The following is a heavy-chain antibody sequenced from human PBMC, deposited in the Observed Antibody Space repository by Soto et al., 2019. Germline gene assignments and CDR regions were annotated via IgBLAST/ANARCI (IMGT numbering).Heavy chain of an antibody. Sequence: GASVKVSCKASGYTFTSYAMNWVRQAPGQRLEWMGWISAYNGNTNYAQKLQGRVTMTTDTSTSTAYMELRSLRSDDTAVYYCAAGYSSGWVRYYYYGMDVWGHGTTVTVSS. V-gene: IGHV1-18*01. CDR1: GYTFTSYA. CDR3: AAGYSSGWVRYYYYGMDV. D-gene: IGHD6-19*01. CDR2: ISAYNGNT. J-gene: IGHJ6*02.